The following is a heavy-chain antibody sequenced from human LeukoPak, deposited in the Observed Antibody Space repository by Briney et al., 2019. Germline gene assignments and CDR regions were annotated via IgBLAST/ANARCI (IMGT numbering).Heavy chain of an antibody. D-gene: IGHD6-13*01. J-gene: IGHJ4*02. CDR1: GGTFSSYA. Sequence: SVKVSCKASGGTFSSYAISWVRQAPGQGLEWMGRIIPILGIANYAQKFQGRVTITADKSTSTAYMELSSLRSEDTAVYYCARGLGTLSSSPHWGQGTLVTVSS. CDR2: IIPILGIA. CDR3: ARGLGTLSSSPH. V-gene: IGHV1-69*04.